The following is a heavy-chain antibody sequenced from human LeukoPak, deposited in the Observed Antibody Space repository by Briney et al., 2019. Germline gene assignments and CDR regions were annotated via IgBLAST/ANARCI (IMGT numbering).Heavy chain of an antibody. Sequence: GESLKISCKGSGYSFTSYWIGWVRQMPGKGLEWMGIIYPGDSDTRYSPSFQGQVTISADKSISTAYLQWSSLKASDTAMYYCARHLRQQLFPNAFDIWGQGTMVTVSS. J-gene: IGHJ3*02. D-gene: IGHD6-13*01. V-gene: IGHV5-51*01. CDR3: ARHLRQQLFPNAFDI. CDR2: IYPGDSDT. CDR1: GYSFTSYW.